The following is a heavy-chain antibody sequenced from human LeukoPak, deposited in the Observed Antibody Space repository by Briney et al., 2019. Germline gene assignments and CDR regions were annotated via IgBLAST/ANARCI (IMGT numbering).Heavy chain of an antibody. J-gene: IGHJ4*02. CDR3: ARANRYYYDSSGYYTSYFDY. CDR1: GFTFSSYE. V-gene: IGHV3-48*03. D-gene: IGHD3-22*01. Sequence: GGSLRLSCTASGFTFSSYEMNWVRRAPGKGLEWVSYISSSGSTIYYADSVKGRFTISRDNAKNSLYLQMNSLRAEDTAVYYCARANRYYYDSSGYYTSYFDYWGQGTLVTVSS. CDR2: ISSSGSTI.